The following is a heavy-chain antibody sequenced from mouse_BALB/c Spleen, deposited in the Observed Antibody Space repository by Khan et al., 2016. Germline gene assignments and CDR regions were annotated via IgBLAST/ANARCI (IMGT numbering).Heavy chain of an antibody. CDR1: GFSFTSYG. Sequence: VQLQESGPGLVAPSQSLSITCTVSGFSFTSYGVYWVRQPPGKGLEWLGGIRGGGSTNYNSAPISRLSISKDNSTSQVFIKMNSLQTDDTAMYYCARHDDIWGQGTTLTVSS. J-gene: IGHJ2*01. V-gene: IGHV2-9*01. CDR2: IRGGGST. D-gene: IGHD1-3*01. CDR3: ARHDDI.